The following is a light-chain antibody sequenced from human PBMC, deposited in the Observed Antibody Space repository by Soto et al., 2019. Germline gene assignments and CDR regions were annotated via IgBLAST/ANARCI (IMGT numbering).Light chain of an antibody. CDR3: PSYTASSIFV. J-gene: IGLJ1*01. Sequence: QSALTQPPSASGSHGQSVAISCTGTSSDVGAYNFVSWYQQHPGKDPKLMIYDVSKRPSGVPDRFSGSKSGNTASLTVSCLQSEHDADYYCPSYTASSIFVFATGTKLTVL. CDR2: DVS. V-gene: IGLV2-8*01. CDR1: SSDVGAYNF.